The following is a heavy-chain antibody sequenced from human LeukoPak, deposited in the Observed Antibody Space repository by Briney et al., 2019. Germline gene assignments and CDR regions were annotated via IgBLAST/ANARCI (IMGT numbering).Heavy chain of an antibody. CDR2: MNPNSGNT. CDR1: GYTFTSYG. D-gene: IGHD6-6*01. J-gene: IGHJ4*02. Sequence: GASVKVSCKASGYTFTSYGINWVRQATGQGLEWMGWMNPNSGNTGYAQKFQGRVTITRNTSISTAYMELSSLRSEDTAVYYCARSPALYSSSSAHFDYWGQGTLVTVSS. V-gene: IGHV1-8*03. CDR3: ARSPALYSSSSAHFDY.